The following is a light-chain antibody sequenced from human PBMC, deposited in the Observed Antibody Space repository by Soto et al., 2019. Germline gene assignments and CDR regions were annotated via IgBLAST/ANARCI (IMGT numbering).Light chain of an antibody. CDR3: QQYDSSPPIT. CDR2: GTY. V-gene: IGKV3-20*01. Sequence: EIVLTQSPATLSLSPGERATLSCRASQISSTSLACSHQKPGQAPRLIIYGTYSRATGIPDRFSGSGSGTDFTLTISRLEPEDIAVYYCQQYDSSPPITFGQGTRLEIK. J-gene: IGKJ5*01. CDR1: QISSTS.